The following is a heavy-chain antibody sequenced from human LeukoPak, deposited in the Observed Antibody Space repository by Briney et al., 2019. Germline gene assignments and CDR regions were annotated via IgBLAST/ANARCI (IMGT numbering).Heavy chain of an antibody. Sequence: SETLSLTCAVSGYSISSGYYWGWIRQPPGKGLEWIGSIYHSGSTYDNPSLKSRVTISVDASKNQFSLKLSSMTAADTAVYYCARESEVTATDYWGQGTLVTVSS. J-gene: IGHJ4*02. CDR2: IYHSGST. CDR3: ARESEVTATDY. CDR1: GYSISSGYY. D-gene: IGHD4-23*01. V-gene: IGHV4-38-2*02.